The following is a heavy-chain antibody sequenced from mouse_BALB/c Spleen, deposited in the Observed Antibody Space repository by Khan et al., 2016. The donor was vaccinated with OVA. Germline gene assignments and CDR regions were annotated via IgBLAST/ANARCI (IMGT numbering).Heavy chain of an antibody. V-gene: IGHV1-9*01. CDR1: GYTFSSYW. Sequence: QVRLQQSGGDLMKPGASVKISCKATGYTFSSYWIEWVKQRPGHGLEWIGKIFPGSVSITYNEKFKGKATFTVDTSSNTAYLQLSSLTSDDSAVYYCARGGYGGFAFWGQGTLVTVSA. CDR3: ARGGYGGFAF. J-gene: IGHJ3*01. CDR2: IFPGSVSI. D-gene: IGHD2-2*01.